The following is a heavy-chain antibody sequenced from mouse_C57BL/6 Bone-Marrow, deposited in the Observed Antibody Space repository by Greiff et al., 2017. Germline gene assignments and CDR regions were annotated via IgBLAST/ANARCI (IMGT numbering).Heavy chain of an antibody. V-gene: IGHV1-52*01. CDR2: IDPSDSET. Sequence: QVQLQQPGAELVRPGSSVKLSCKASGYTFTSYWMHWVKQRPIQGLEWIGNIDPSDSETHYNQKFKDKATLTVDKSSSTAYMQLSSLTSEDSAVYYCARDYYGSSYGDFFDYWGQGTTLTVSS. CDR1: GYTFTSYW. CDR3: ARDYYGSSYGDFFDY. D-gene: IGHD1-1*01. J-gene: IGHJ2*01.